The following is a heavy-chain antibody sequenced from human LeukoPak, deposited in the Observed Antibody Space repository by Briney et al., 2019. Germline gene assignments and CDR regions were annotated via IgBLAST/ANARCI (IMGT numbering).Heavy chain of an antibody. J-gene: IGHJ4*02. CDR2: INPNSGGT. V-gene: IGHV1-2*02. CDR1: GYTFTGYY. D-gene: IGHD3-22*01. Sequence: GASVKVSCKASGYTFTGYYMHWVRQAPGQGLEWMGWINPNSGGTNYAQKFQGRVTMTRDTSISTAYMELSRLRSDDTAVYYCARYDRGYYDSSGYINWGRGTLVTVSS. CDR3: ARYDRGYYDSSGYIN.